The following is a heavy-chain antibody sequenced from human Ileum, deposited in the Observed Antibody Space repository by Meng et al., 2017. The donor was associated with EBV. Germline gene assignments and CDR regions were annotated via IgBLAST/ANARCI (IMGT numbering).Heavy chain of an antibody. CDR3: AKGGQWEPLDS. Sequence: QLQLGESGPGLVKPSGTLSLTCDVSGGSISDYYWSWIRQSPLKGLEWIGFFYQGTTNYNPSLKGRVTISADTSKKQFFLKLTSLTVADTAVYYCAKGGQWEPLDSWGQGILVTVSS. V-gene: IGHV4-59*01. CDR2: FYQGTT. CDR1: GGSISDYY. J-gene: IGHJ4*02. D-gene: IGHD1-26*01.